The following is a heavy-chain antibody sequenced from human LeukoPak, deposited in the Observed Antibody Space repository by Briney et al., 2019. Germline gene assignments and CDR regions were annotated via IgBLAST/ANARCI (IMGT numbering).Heavy chain of an antibody. D-gene: IGHD5-18*01. J-gene: IGHJ4*02. Sequence: SETLSLTCTVSGGSINTYYWSWIRQPPGKGLEWIGDIYYSGSTNYNPSLKSRVTISVDTSKNQFSLKLSSVTAADTAVYYCARTPIQLWLGSFDYWGQGTLVTVSS. CDR3: ARTPIQLWLGSFDY. V-gene: IGHV4-59*01. CDR1: GGSINTYY. CDR2: IYYSGST.